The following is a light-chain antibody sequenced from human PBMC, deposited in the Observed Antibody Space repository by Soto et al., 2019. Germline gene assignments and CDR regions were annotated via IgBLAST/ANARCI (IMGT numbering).Light chain of an antibody. V-gene: IGKV1-39*01. CDR2: AAS. CDR1: QSIRNY. J-gene: IGKJ1*01. CDR3: QQTDSTPQT. Sequence: DIQMTQSPSSLSASVGDRVTIPCRAIQSIRNYVSGYQQKPGTAPKLLIRAASTLQSGVPSRFSGSGSGTDFTLTISSLQIEDFATYFCQQTDSTPQTFGQGTNVEI.